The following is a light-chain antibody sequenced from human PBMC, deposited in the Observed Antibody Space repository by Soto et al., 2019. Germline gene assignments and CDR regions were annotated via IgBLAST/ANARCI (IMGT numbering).Light chain of an antibody. CDR1: RNARTY. CDR3: QHRADWPPFPT. V-gene: IGKV3-11*01. J-gene: IGKJ4*01. Sequence: EISLTQSPATLSLSPGDGATLSCRASRNARTYLAWYQKKPGQAPRLLIYDASKKAAGVPARFSGSGSGTDFTLTVSSLEPEDFAVYFCQHRADWPPFPTVGGGT. CDR2: DAS.